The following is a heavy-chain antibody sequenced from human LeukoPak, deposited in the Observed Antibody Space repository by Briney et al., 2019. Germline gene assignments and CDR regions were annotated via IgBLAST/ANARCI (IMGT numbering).Heavy chain of an antibody. CDR1: GGSFSGYY. Sequence: SETLSLTCAVYGGSFSGYYWSWIRQPPGKGLEWIGEINHSGSTNYNPSLKSPVTISVDTSKNQFSLKLSSVTAADTAVYYCARGVRYYGSGSYYSTPLFDYWGQGTLVTVSS. J-gene: IGHJ4*02. V-gene: IGHV4-34*01. CDR3: ARGVRYYGSGSYYSTPLFDY. D-gene: IGHD3-10*01. CDR2: INHSGST.